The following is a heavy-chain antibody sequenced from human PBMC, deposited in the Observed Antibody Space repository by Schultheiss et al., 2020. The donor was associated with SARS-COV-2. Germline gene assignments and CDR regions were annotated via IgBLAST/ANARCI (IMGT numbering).Heavy chain of an antibody. CDR1: GFTFSTFA. D-gene: IGHD1-1*01. V-gene: IGHV3-33*08. CDR2: IWYDGSNK. Sequence: GESLKISCAASGFTFSTFAMHWVRQAPGKGLEWVAVIWYDGSNKNYAESVKGRFTISRDNSKNTLYLQMNDLRAEDTAVYYCARNYRPYGMDVWGQGTTVTVSS. CDR3: ARNYRPYGMDV. J-gene: IGHJ6*02.